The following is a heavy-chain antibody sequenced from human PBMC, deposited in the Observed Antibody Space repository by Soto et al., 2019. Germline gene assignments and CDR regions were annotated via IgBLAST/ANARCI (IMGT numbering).Heavy chain of an antibody. CDR3: ARETYYYDSSGYYIEYYFDY. D-gene: IGHD3-22*01. CDR1: GGSISSYY. J-gene: IGHJ4*02. Sequence: SETLSLTCTVSGGSISSYYWSWIRQPPGKGLEWIGYIYYSGSTNYNPSLKSRVTISVDTSKNQFSLKLSSVTAADTAGYYCARETYYYDSSGYYIEYYFDYWGQGTLVTVSS. V-gene: IGHV4-59*01. CDR2: IYYSGST.